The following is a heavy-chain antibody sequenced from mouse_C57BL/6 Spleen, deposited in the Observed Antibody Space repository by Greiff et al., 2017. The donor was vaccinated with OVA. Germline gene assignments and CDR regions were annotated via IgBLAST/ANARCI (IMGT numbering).Heavy chain of an antibody. CDR3: ARFYYGSSYAMDY. J-gene: IGHJ4*01. D-gene: IGHD1-1*01. Sequence: VQLQQSDAELVKPGASVKISCKVSGYTFTDHTIHWMKQRPEQGLEWIGYIYPRDGSTKYSEKFKGKATLTADKSSSTAYMQLNSLTSEDSAVYFCARFYYGSSYAMDYWGQGTSVTVSS. V-gene: IGHV1-78*01. CDR1: GYTFTDHT. CDR2: IYPRDGST.